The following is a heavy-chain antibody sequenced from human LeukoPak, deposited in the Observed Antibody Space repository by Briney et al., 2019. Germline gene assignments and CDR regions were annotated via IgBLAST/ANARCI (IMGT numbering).Heavy chain of an antibody. CDR2: IYYSGST. CDR1: SGSISSSSYY. J-gene: IGHJ4*02. D-gene: IGHD6-19*01. CDR3: ARDLGAWSSGWHVWGL. V-gene: IGHV4-39*07. Sequence: SETLSLTCTVSSGSISSSSYYWGWIRQPPGKGLEWIGSIYYSGSTYYNPSLKSRVTISVDTSKNQFSLKLSSVTAADTAVYYCARDLGAWSSGWHVWGLWGQGTLVTVSS.